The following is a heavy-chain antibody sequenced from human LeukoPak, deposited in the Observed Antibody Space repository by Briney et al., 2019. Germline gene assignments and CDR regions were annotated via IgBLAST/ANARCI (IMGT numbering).Heavy chain of an antibody. Sequence: GGSLRLSCAASGFIFSTYAMHWVRQAPGKGLEWVAVIWYDGNNKYYADFVKGRFTISRDNSKNTLYLQLNSLRAEDTAVYNCARDRGSREDGMDVWGQGTTVTVSS. D-gene: IGHD1-26*01. CDR2: IWYDGNNK. CDR3: ARDRGSREDGMDV. J-gene: IGHJ6*02. V-gene: IGHV3-33*08. CDR1: GFIFSTYA.